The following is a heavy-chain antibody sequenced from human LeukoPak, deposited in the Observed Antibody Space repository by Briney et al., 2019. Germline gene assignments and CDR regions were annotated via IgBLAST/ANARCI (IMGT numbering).Heavy chain of an antibody. J-gene: IGHJ5*02. Sequence: SQTLSLTCAISGDSVSSNSAAWNWIRQSPSRGLEWLGRSYYRSKWYTDYAVSVKSRITINPDTSKNQFSLQLNSVTPEDTAVYYCARDDPRCSSWYVCWFDPWGQGTLVTVSS. D-gene: IGHD6-13*01. CDR3: ARDDPRCSSWYVCWFDP. CDR2: SYYRSKWYT. CDR1: GDSVSSNSAA. V-gene: IGHV6-1*01.